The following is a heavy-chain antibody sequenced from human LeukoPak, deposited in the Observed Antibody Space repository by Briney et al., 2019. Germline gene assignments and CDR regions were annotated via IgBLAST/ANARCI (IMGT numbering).Heavy chain of an antibody. CDR1: GFTFSNAW. Sequence: GGSLRFSCAASGFTFSNAWMSWVRQAPGKGLEWVGRIKSKTDGGTTDYAAPVKGRFTISRDDSKNTLYLQMNSLKTEDTAVYYCTSRTYYDFWSGYPGPFDYWGQGTLVTVSS. CDR2: IKSKTDGGTT. D-gene: IGHD3-3*01. J-gene: IGHJ4*02. CDR3: TSRTYYDFWSGYPGPFDY. V-gene: IGHV3-15*01.